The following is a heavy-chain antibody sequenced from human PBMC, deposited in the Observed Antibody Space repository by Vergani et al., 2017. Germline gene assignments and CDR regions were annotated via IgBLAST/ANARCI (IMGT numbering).Heavy chain of an antibody. J-gene: IGHJ4*02. CDR3: ARGSGGYYDSSGYYYDY. CDR1: GGSISSYY. Sequence: QVQLQESGPGLVKPSETLSLTCTVSGGSISSYYWSWIRQPPGKGLEWIGYIYYSGSTNYNPSLKSRVTISVDTSKNQFSLKLSPVTAADTAVYYCARGSGGYYDSSGYYYDYWGQGTLVTVSS. CDR2: IYYSGST. V-gene: IGHV4-59*01. D-gene: IGHD3-22*01.